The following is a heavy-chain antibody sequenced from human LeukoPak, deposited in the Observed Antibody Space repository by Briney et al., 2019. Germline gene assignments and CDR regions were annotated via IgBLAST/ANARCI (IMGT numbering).Heavy chain of an antibody. V-gene: IGHV1-69*13. D-gene: IGHD2-2*01. CDR3: ARVLRYASPYFDI. J-gene: IGHJ4*02. CDR2: IIPFVGPA. Sequence: ASVKVSCKASGGTFNTYGFNWLRQAPGQGLEWMGGIIPFVGPAKYAQSFQGRVTITADESTSTAYMELSSLTSEDAAIYFCARVLRYASPYFDIWGQGTLVTVSS. CDR1: GGTFNTYG.